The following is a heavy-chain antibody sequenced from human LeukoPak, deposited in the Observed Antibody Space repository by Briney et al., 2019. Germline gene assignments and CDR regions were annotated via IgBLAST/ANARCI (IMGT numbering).Heavy chain of an antibody. Sequence: PGGSLRLSCAASGFTFSSYWMSWVRQAPGEGLEWVANIKQDGSEKYYADSVKGRFTISRDNAKNSLYLQMNSLRAEDTALYYCAKDLAAAGTYYFDYWGQGTLVTVSS. CDR2: IKQDGSEK. CDR1: GFTFSSYW. V-gene: IGHV3-7*03. D-gene: IGHD6-13*01. CDR3: AKDLAAAGTYYFDY. J-gene: IGHJ4*02.